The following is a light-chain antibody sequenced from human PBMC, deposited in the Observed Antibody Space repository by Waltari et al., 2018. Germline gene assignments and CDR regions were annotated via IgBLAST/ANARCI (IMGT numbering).Light chain of an antibody. CDR1: SSDVGGYNC. J-gene: IGLJ1*01. V-gene: IGLV2-8*01. Sequence: QSALTQPPSASGSPGPSVTISCPGTSSDVGGYNCVSWYQQHPGKAPKLMIYEVSKRPSGVPDRFSGSKSGNTASLTVSGLQAEDEADYYCSSYAGSNNYVFGTGTKVTVL. CDR2: EVS. CDR3: SSYAGSNNYV.